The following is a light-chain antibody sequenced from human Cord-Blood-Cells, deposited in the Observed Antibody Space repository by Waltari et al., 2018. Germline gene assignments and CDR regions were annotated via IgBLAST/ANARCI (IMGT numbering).Light chain of an antibody. CDR1: SSNIGSNY. V-gene: IGLV1-47*01. CDR3: AAWDDSLSGRV. J-gene: IGLJ3*02. Sequence: QSVLTQPPSASGTPGQRVTISCSGSSSNIGSNYVYWYQQLPGTAPKLLIYRNKQWPSGVPDRFSGSKSVTSASLAISGLRSEDEADYYCAAWDDSLSGRVFGGGTKLTVL. CDR2: RNK.